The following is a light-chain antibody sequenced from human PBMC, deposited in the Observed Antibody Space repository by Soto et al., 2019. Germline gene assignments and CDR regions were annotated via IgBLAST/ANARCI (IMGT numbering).Light chain of an antibody. CDR1: QSPSAW. V-gene: IGKV1-5*03. CDR2: KAS. J-gene: IGKJ1*01. Sequence: DIQLTQSPSTLSASVGDRVIITCRASQSPSAWLAWYQQKPWKAPKLLIYKASTLKSGVPSRFTGSGSGTEFTLTISSLQPDDFSTYYCQQWNSYSWTFGQGTKVEI. CDR3: QQWNSYSWT.